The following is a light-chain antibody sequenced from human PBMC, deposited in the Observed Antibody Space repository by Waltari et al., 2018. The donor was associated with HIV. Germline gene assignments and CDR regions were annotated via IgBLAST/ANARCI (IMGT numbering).Light chain of an antibody. J-gene: IGKJ1*01. Sequence: DMQLTQSPSFLAASVGDRVTISCRASQDINTYLAWYQVKPGRAPKLLIYGASSLHSGVPSRVSGSGSGTEFTLTISSLQPEDFSTYYCQRFHSLPRTFGQGTKVEIK. CDR2: GAS. V-gene: IGKV1-9*01. CDR3: QRFHSLPRT. CDR1: QDINTY.